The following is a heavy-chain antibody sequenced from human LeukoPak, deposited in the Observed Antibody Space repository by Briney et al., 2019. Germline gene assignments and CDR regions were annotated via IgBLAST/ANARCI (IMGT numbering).Heavy chain of an antibody. V-gene: IGHV1-69*05. CDR2: IIPIFGTA. CDR3: AREGQGDCSSTSCLVNWFDP. J-gene: IGHJ5*02. D-gene: IGHD2-2*01. Sequence: ASVKVSCKASGGTFSSYAISWVRQAPGQGLEWMGGIIPIFGTANYAQKFQGRVTITTDESTSTAYMELSSLRSEDTAVYYCAREGQGDCSSTSCLVNWFDPWGQGTLVTVSS. CDR1: GGTFSSYA.